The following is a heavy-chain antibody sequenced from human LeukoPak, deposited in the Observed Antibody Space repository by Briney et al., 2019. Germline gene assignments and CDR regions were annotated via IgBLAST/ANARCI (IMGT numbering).Heavy chain of an antibody. Sequence: GGSLRLSCAASGFTFSSYAMSWVCQAPGKGLEWVSTMSGSGGSTYYADSVKGRFTISRDNSKNTLYQQMNSLRAEDTAVYYCAKDSRPHDYGGNSAFRYWGQGTLVTVSS. CDR3: AKDSRPHDYGGNSAFRY. J-gene: IGHJ4*02. CDR1: GFTFSSYA. D-gene: IGHD4-17*01. CDR2: MSGSGGST. V-gene: IGHV3-23*01.